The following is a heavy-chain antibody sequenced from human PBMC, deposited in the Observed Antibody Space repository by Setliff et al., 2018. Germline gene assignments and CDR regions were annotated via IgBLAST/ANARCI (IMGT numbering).Heavy chain of an antibody. V-gene: IGHV1-46*01. Sequence: ASVKVSCKASGYTFTSHYMHWVRQAPGLGLEWMGTINPSSGRTSYAQKFQGRVTMTRDTSTSTVYMDMSSLRSEDTTVYYCARDVFPYHYEGAFDIWGQGTMVTVS. CDR2: INPSSGRT. CDR1: GYTFTSHY. CDR3: ARDVFPYHYEGAFDI. J-gene: IGHJ3*02. D-gene: IGHD3-22*01.